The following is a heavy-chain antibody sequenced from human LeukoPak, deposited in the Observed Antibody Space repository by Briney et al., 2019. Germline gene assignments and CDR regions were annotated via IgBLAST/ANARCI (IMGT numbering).Heavy chain of an antibody. J-gene: IGHJ4*02. CDR3: ARGPIFGDFDY. CDR1: GFTVSSNY. D-gene: IGHD3-3*01. Sequence: PGGSLRLSCAASGFTVSSNYMSWVRQAPGKGLEWVSVIYSGGTTYYADHVKGRFTISRDNSKNTLYLQMNSLRAEDTAVYYCARGPIFGDFDYWGQGTLVTVSS. CDR2: IYSGGTT. V-gene: IGHV3-66*02.